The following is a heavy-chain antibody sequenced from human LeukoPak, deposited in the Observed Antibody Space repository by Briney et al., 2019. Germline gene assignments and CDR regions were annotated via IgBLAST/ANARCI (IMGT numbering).Heavy chain of an antibody. CDR1: GGSISSYY. Sequence: PSETLSLTCTVSGGSISSYYWSWIRQPPGKGLEWIGYIYYSGSTNYNPSLKSRVTISVDTSKNQFSLKLSSVTAADTAVYYCARDLGYCSSPSCYLLEDYWGQGTLVTVSS. J-gene: IGHJ4*02. CDR2: IYYSGST. D-gene: IGHD2-2*01. CDR3: ARDLGYCSSPSCYLLEDY. V-gene: IGHV4-59*01.